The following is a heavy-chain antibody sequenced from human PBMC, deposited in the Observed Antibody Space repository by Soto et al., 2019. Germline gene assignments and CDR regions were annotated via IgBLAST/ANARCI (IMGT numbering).Heavy chain of an antibody. J-gene: IGHJ6*04. D-gene: IGHD3-10*01. V-gene: IGHV3-23*01. CDR2: ISGSGGST. Sequence: GGSLRLSCAASGFTFSSYAMSWVRQAPGKGLEWVSAISGSGGSTYYADPVKGRFTISRDNSKNTLYLQMNSLRAEDTAVYYCAKKVRTWLGELRGYYYYGMDVWGEGTTVTVYS. CDR1: GFTFSSYA. CDR3: AKKVRTWLGELRGYYYYGMDV.